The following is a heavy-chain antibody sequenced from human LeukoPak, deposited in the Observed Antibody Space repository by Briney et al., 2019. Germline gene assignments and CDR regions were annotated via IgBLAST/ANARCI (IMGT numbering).Heavy chain of an antibody. J-gene: IGHJ5*02. CDR3: ARGTMMVGP. V-gene: IGHV4-59*01. Sequence: SETLSLTCSVSGDSMRNYYWSWLRQTPGKGLEWIGYIYYSGSTNYNPSLKSRVTISVDTSKNQFSLKLTSVTAADTAVYYCARGTMMVGPWGQGTLVTVSS. CDR2: IYYSGST. D-gene: IGHD3-22*01. CDR1: GDSMRNYY.